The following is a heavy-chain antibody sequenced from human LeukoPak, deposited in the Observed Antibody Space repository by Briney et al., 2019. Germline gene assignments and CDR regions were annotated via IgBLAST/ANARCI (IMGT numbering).Heavy chain of an antibody. CDR3: ARDIAVAGPDY. Sequence: GGSLRLSCAAAGFTFSDYGMNWVRQAPGKGLEWVSSISSSSSYIYYADSVKGRFTISRDNAKNSLYLQMNSLRAEDTAVYYCARDIAVAGPDYWGQGTLVTVSS. D-gene: IGHD6-19*01. CDR1: GFTFSDYG. J-gene: IGHJ4*02. V-gene: IGHV3-21*01. CDR2: ISSSSSYI.